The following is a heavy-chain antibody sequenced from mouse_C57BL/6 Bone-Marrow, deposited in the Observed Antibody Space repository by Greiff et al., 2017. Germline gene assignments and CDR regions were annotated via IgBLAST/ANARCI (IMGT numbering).Heavy chain of an antibody. CDR1: GYTFTSYW. J-gene: IGHJ4*01. V-gene: IGHV1-61*01. CDR2: IYPSDSET. CDR3: ARGLYAMDY. Sequence: VQLQQSGPELVKPGASVKISCKASGYTFTSYWMDWVKQRPGQGLEWIGNIYPSDSETHYNQKFKDKATLTVDKSSSTAYMQLSSLTSEDSAVYYCARGLYAMDYWGQGTSGTVSS.